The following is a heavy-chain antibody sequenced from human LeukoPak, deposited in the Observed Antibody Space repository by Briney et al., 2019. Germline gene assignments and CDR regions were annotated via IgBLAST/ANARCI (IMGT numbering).Heavy chain of an antibody. J-gene: IGHJ4*02. V-gene: IGHV1-18*01. D-gene: IGHD6-19*01. CDR3: ARGSPWLWLGPPYYFDY. Sequence: ASVKVSCKASGYTFTSYGISWVRQAPGQGLEWMGWISAYNGNTNYAQKLQGRVTMTTDTSTSTAYMELRSLRSDDTAVYYCARGSPWLWLGPPYYFDYWGQGTLVTVSS. CDR2: ISAYNGNT. CDR1: GYTFTSYG.